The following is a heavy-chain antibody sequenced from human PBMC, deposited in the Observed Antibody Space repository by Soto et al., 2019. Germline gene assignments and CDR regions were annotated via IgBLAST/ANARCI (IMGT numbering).Heavy chain of an antibody. CDR1: GGSFSGYY. Sequence: SETLSLTCAVYGGSFSGYYWSWIRQPPGKGLEWIGEINHSGSTNYNPSLKSRVTISVDTSKNQFSLKLSSVTAADTAVYYCARGAVAGELDYWGQGTLVTVSS. CDR2: INHSGST. V-gene: IGHV4-34*01. CDR3: ARGAVAGELDY. J-gene: IGHJ4*02. D-gene: IGHD6-19*01.